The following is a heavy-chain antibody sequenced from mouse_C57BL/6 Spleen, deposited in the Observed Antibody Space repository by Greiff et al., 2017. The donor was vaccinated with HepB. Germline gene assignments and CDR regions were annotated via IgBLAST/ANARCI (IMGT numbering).Heavy chain of an antibody. CDR3: AREGTGLYFDY. CDR1: GYTFTSYW. V-gene: IGHV1-64*01. D-gene: IGHD4-1*01. Sequence: QVQLQQPGAELVKPWASVKLSCKASGYTFTSYWMHWVKQRPGQGLEWIGMIHPNSGSTNYNEKFKSKATLTVDKSSSTAYMQLSSLTSEDSAVYYCAREGTGLYFDYWGQGTTLTVSS. CDR2: IHPNSGST. J-gene: IGHJ2*01.